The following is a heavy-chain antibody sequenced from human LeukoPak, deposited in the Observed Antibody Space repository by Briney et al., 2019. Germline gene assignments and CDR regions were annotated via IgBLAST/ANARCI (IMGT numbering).Heavy chain of an antibody. D-gene: IGHD1-26*01. CDR3: ARASVSGSYYYGGEPNFDY. CDR1: GGSISSYY. J-gene: IGHJ4*02. V-gene: IGHV4-59*01. CDR2: IYYSGST. Sequence: SETLSLTCTVSGGSISSYYWSWIRQPPGKGLEWIGYIYYSGSTNYNPSLKSRVTISVDTSKNQFSLKLSSVTAADTAVYYCARASVSGSYYYGGEPNFDYWGQGTLVTVSS.